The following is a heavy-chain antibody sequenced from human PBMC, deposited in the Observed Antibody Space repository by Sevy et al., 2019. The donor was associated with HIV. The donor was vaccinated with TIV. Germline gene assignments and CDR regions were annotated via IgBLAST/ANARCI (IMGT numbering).Heavy chain of an antibody. J-gene: IGHJ4*02. CDR1: GDSVSTNSAA. Sequence: SQTLSLTCAIYGDSVSTNSAAWNWIRQSPSRGLEWLGRTYYRSKWYNDYAESLKSRITINPDTSKNQFSLLLHSVTPEDTAVYYCALTAVAGTHGFDYWGQRTLVTDSS. CDR2: TYYRSKWYN. V-gene: IGHV6-1*01. D-gene: IGHD6-19*01. CDR3: ALTAVAGTHGFDY.